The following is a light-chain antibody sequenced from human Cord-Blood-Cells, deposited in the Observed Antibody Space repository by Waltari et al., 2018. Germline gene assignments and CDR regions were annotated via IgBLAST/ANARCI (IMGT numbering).Light chain of an antibody. J-gene: IGLJ2*01. CDR1: SSDVGVYNY. V-gene: IGLV2-14*01. CDR2: DVS. CDR3: SSYTSSSTLEGV. Sequence: QSALTQPASVSGSPGQSITISCTGTSSDVGVYNYVSWYQQHPGKAPKPMIYDVSNRPSGVSNRFSGSKSGNTASLTISGLQAEDEADYYCSSYTSSSTLEGVFGGGTKLTVL.